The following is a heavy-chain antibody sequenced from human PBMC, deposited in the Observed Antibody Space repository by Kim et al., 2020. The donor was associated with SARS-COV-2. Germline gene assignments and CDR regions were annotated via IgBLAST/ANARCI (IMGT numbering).Heavy chain of an antibody. J-gene: IGHJ4*02. CDR2: IDWDDDK. D-gene: IGHD5-12*01. CDR1: GFSLSTSGMC. Sequence: SGPTLVNPTQTLTLTCTFSGFSLSTSGMCVSWIRQPPGKALEWLARIDWDDDKYYSTSLKTRLTISKDTSKNQVVLTMTNMDPVDTATYYCARISESRDGYNWASLPPDYWGQGTLVTVSS. CDR3: ARISESRDGYNWASLPPDY. V-gene: IGHV2-70*11.